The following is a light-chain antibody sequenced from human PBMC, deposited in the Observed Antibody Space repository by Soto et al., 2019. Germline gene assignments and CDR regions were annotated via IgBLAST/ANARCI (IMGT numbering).Light chain of an antibody. Sequence: QSALTQPASVTGSPGQSITISCTGTDSDVGGYKYVSWYQQHPGKAPRLIIYDVSYRPSGVSNRFSGSKSGNTASLTISGLQAEDEADYYCNSYTSSATLMFGGGTKLTVL. CDR3: NSYTSSATLM. CDR2: DVS. CDR1: DSDVGGYKY. V-gene: IGLV2-14*03. J-gene: IGLJ3*02.